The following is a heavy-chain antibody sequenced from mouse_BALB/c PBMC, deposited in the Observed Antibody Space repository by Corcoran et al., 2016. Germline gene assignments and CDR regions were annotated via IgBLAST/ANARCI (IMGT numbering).Heavy chain of an antibody. D-gene: IGHD2-1*01. V-gene: IGHV9-1*02. Sequence: QIQLVQSGPELKKPGETVKISCKASGYTFTNYGMNWVKQAPGKGLKWMGWINTYTGEPTYADDFKGRFAFSLETSASTAYLQINNLKNEDMATYFCARYSADYGNFLFDYWGQGTTLTVSS. CDR2: INTYTGEP. J-gene: IGHJ2*01. CDR1: GYTFTNYG. CDR3: ARYSADYGNFLFDY.